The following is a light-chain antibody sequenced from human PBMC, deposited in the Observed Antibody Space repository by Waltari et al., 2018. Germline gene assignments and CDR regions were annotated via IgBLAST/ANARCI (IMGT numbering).Light chain of an antibody. V-gene: IGKV1-17*01. J-gene: IGKJ4*01. CDR2: AAT. Sequence: DIKMTQSPSSLSASVGDTVTITCRASQGISSYLNWFQQKPGKAPRLLIYAATTLQSGVPSRFSGSGSGTEFTLTISSLQPEDFADYYCLQHNSYPLTFGGGTKVEIK. CDR3: LQHNSYPLT. CDR1: QGISSY.